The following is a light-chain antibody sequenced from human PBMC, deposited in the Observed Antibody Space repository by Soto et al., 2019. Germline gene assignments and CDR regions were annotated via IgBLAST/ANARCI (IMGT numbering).Light chain of an antibody. CDR2: EAS. Sequence: EIVLTQSPATLSLSPGERATLSCRASQNIGNYLAWYQQKPGQTPRLLIYEASNRATGIPARFSGSASGTDFTLTISSLEPEDFTIYYCQQRSSWPPTWAFGQGTKVEIK. CDR3: QQRSSWPPTWA. J-gene: IGKJ1*01. CDR1: QNIGNY. V-gene: IGKV3-11*01.